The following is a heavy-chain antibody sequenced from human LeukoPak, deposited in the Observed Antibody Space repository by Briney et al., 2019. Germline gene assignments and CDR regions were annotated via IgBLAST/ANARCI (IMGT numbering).Heavy chain of an antibody. J-gene: IGHJ4*02. Sequence: PGGSLRLSCAASAFTFSTYGMHWVRQAPGKGLEWVSAISGSGGSTYYADSVKGRFTISRDNSKNTLYLQMNSLRAEDTAVYYCAKVAGIRLFYYFDYWGQGTLVTVSS. V-gene: IGHV3-23*01. CDR3: AKVAGIRLFYYFDY. CDR2: ISGSGGST. CDR1: AFTFSTYG. D-gene: IGHD3-10*01.